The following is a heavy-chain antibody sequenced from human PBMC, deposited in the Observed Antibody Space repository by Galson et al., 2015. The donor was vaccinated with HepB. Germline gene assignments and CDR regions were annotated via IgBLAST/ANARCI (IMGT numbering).Heavy chain of an antibody. CDR2: ISAYNGNT. CDR1: GYTFTSYG. CDR3: ARDSVPAAEDRYYYYYGMDV. D-gene: IGHD2-2*01. J-gene: IGHJ6*02. V-gene: IGHV1-18*01. Sequence: SVKVSCKASGYTFTSYGISWVRQAPGQGLEWMGWISAYNGNTNYAQKLQGRVTMTTDTSTSTAYMELRSLRSDDTAVYYCARDSVPAAEDRYYYYYGMDVWGQGTTVTVSS.